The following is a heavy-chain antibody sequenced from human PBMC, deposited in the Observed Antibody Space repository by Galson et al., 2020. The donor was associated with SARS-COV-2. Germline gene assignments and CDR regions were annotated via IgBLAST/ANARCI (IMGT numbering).Heavy chain of an antibody. V-gene: IGHV1-18*01. J-gene: IGHJ4*02. Sequence: ASVKVSCKASGYTFTSYGISWVRQAPGQGLEWMGWISAYNGNTNYAQKLQGRVTMTTDTSTSTAYMELRSLRSDDTAVYYCARGGYCSGGSCYPPRMRLFDYWGQGTLVTVSS. D-gene: IGHD2-15*01. CDR3: ARGGYCSGGSCYPPRMRLFDY. CDR2: ISAYNGNT. CDR1: GYTFTSYG.